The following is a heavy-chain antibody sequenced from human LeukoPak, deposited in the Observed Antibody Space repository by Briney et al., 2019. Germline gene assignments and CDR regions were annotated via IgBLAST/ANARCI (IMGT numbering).Heavy chain of an antibody. J-gene: IGHJ4*02. CDR2: IKTDGSTT. V-gene: IGHV3-74*01. Sequence: PGGSLRLSCAVSGFTFSSYWMHWVRQAPGKGLVWVSHIKTDGSTTAYADSVKGRFTISRDNAKNTLYLQMNSLRAEDTGVYYCARGSQQLPRSTLDYWGQGTLVTVSS. CDR1: GFTFSSYW. D-gene: IGHD2-2*01. CDR3: ARGSQQLPRSTLDY.